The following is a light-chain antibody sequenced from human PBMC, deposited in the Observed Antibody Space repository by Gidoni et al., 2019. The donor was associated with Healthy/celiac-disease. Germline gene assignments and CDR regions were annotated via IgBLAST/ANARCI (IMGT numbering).Light chain of an antibody. Sequence: EIVLTQSPGTLSLSPGERATLSCRASQSVSSSYFAWYQQKPGQAPRLLIYGASSRATGIPDRFSGSGSGTDFTLTISRLEPEDFAVYYCQQYGSSPLTFXGXTKVEIK. J-gene: IGKJ4*01. CDR2: GAS. V-gene: IGKV3-20*01. CDR1: QSVSSSY. CDR3: QQYGSSPLT.